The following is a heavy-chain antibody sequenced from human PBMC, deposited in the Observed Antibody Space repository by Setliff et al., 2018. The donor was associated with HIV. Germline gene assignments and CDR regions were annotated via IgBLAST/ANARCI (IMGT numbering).Heavy chain of an antibody. D-gene: IGHD6-13*01. J-gene: IGHJ4*02. Sequence: SETLSLTCTVSGGSISSNYWGWLRQPPGKGLEWIGSISYTGGTNHNPSLQSRVTMSIDTSKDQFSLKLSSLTSADTAVYYCARGLSSPFAAGLWGQGTLVTVSS. CDR2: ISYTGGT. CDR1: GGSISSNY. CDR3: ARGLSSPFAAGL. V-gene: IGHV4-59*01.